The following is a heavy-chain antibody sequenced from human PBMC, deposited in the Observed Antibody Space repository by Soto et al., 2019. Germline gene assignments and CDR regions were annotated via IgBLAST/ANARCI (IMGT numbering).Heavy chain of an antibody. J-gene: IGHJ4*02. D-gene: IGHD2-8*01. CDR1: GFIFSNYV. CDR3: ARGPDGPFDH. Sequence: GGSLRLSCAASGFIFSNYVMTWVRKPPGKGLEWVSTVTSGGSTYHADSVRGRLIISRDNSKNTLYLQMNSLRAEDTAVYYCARGPDGPFDHWGQGILVTVSS. V-gene: IGHV3-23*01. CDR2: VTSGGST.